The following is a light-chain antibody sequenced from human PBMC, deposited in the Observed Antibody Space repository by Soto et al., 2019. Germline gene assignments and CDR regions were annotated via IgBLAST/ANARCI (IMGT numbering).Light chain of an antibody. CDR1: SSDVGSYNL. Sequence: QSALTQPASVSGSPGQSITISYTGTSSDVGSYNLVSWYQQHPGKAPKLMIYEGSKRPSGVSNRFSGSKSGNTASLTISGLQAEDEADYYCCSYAGSSTNVVFGGGTKVTVL. CDR2: EGS. J-gene: IGLJ2*01. V-gene: IGLV2-23*01. CDR3: CSYAGSSTNVV.